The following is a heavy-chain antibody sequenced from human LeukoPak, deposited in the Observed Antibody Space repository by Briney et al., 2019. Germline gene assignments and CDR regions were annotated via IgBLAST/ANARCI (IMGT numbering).Heavy chain of an antibody. V-gene: IGHV4-61*01. CDR3: ARDNWNGEIDY. J-gene: IGHJ4*02. Sequence: SETLSLTCTVSGGSVSSDSYYWSWIRQPPGKGLEWIGYVYYSGSTNYNPSLKSRVTISVDTSKNQFSLKLSSVTAADTAVYYCARDNWNGEIDYWGQGTLVTVSS. D-gene: IGHD1-20*01. CDR2: VYYSGST. CDR1: GGSVSSDSYY.